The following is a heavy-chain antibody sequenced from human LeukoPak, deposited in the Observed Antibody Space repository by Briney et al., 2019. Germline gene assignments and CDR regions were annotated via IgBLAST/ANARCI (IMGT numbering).Heavy chain of an antibody. CDR1: GFTFSKYW. Sequence: AGSRSLSWAAYGFTFSKYWMLWVSQAPGKGMECVSRINADRTVTTYADSVKGRITVSTDNTENTMFLQMNSVRDEDTDVYYCATKQWLAPPPDSWGQGTPVTVSS. J-gene: IGHJ4*02. CDR2: INADRTVT. CDR3: ATKQWLAPPPDS. D-gene: IGHD6-19*01. V-gene: IGHV3-74*03.